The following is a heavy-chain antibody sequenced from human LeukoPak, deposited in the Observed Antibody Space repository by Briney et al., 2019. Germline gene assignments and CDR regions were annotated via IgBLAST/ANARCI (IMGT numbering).Heavy chain of an antibody. V-gene: IGHV3-21*04. CDR3: VRDRGTYRPIDY. CDR1: AFSLNAYN. D-gene: IGHD1-26*01. J-gene: IGHJ4*02. Sequence: GGSLRLSCAASAFSLNAYNMNWVRQAPGKGLEWVSSISYTGTYIYYADSVKGRFTISRDNAQNSLYLQMNNLRAEDTAIYYCVRDRGTYRPIDYWGQGTLVTVSS. CDR2: ISYTGTYI.